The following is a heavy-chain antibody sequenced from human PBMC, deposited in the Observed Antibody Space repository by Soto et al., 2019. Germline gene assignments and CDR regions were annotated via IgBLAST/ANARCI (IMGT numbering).Heavy chain of an antibody. D-gene: IGHD2-2*02. V-gene: IGHV3-23*01. CDR3: AKVGGTSHPPIPVDC. J-gene: IGHJ4*02. Sequence: EVQLLESGGGLVQPGGSLRLSCAASGFTFSSYAMSWVRQAPGKGLEWVSTISGGDGSTYYADSVKGRFTISRDNYKNTLYLQMNSLRADDTAGYYCAKVGGTSHPPIPVDCWGQGTLVTVSS. CDR1: GFTFSSYA. CDR2: ISGGDGST.